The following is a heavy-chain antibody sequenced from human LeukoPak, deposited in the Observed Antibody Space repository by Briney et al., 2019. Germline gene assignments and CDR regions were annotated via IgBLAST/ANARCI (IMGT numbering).Heavy chain of an antibody. CDR1: GYTFTTYG. CDR3: ARTPRYDFWSGYLFDY. V-gene: IGHV1-18*01. J-gene: IGHJ4*02. D-gene: IGHD3-3*01. CDR2: ISAYTGDT. Sequence: ASVKVSCKASGYTFTTYGVGWVRQAPGQGLERMGWISAYTGDTSYAQKLQGRVTMTTDTSTSTAYMELRSLRSDDTAVYYCARTPRYDFWSGYLFDYWGQGTLVTVSS.